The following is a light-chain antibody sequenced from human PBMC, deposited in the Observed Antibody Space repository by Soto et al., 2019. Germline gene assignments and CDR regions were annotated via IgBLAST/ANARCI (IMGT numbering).Light chain of an antibody. CDR3: QVWDSSSVV. Sequence: SSELTQPPSVSVAPGKTARITCGGNNSGSKSVHWYQQKPGQAPVLVIYYDSDRPSGIPERFAGSNSGNTATLTISRVEAGDEADYYCQVWDSSSVVFGGGTKVTVL. CDR2: YDS. J-gene: IGLJ2*01. V-gene: IGLV3-21*04. CDR1: NSGSKS.